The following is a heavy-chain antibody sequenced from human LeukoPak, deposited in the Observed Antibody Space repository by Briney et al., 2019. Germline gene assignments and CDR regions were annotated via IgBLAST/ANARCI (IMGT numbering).Heavy chain of an antibody. J-gene: IGHJ6*03. Sequence: GGSLRLSCAASGFTFSSYSMNWVRQAPGKGLEWVSSITRSSNYIYYADSVKGRFTISRDNAKNSLYLQMNSLRADDTAVYYCAASGYDYDYYYYMDVWGKGTTVTISS. V-gene: IGHV3-21*01. CDR1: GFTFSSYS. D-gene: IGHD5-12*01. CDR2: ITRSSNYI. CDR3: AASGYDYDYYYYMDV.